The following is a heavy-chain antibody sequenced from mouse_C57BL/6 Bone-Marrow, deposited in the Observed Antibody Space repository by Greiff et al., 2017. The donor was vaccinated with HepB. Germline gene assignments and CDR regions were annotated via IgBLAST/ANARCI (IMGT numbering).Heavy chain of an antibody. CDR2: IYYSGTI. CDR1: GISITTGNYR. D-gene: IGHD1-1*01. Sequence: VQLKESGPGLVKPSQTVFLTCTVTGISITTGNYRWSWIRQFPGNKLEWIGYIYYSGTITYNPSLTSRTTITRDTPKNQFFLEMNSLTAEDTATYYCARERYYGSSYYFDYWGQGTTLTVSS. J-gene: IGHJ2*01. V-gene: IGHV3-5*01. CDR3: ARERYYGSSYYFDY.